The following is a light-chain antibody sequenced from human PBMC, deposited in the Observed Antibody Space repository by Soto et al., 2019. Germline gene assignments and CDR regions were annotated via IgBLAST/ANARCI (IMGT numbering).Light chain of an antibody. Sequence: EIVLTQSPGPLSLSPGERATLSCRASQSVSSNYLAWYQQKPGQAPRLLIFGASSRATGIPDRFSGSGSGTEFTLTICRLEPEDLAVYYCHQYGISPFGGGTKVESK. CDR2: GAS. V-gene: IGKV3-20*01. CDR3: HQYGISP. CDR1: QSVSSNY. J-gene: IGKJ4*01.